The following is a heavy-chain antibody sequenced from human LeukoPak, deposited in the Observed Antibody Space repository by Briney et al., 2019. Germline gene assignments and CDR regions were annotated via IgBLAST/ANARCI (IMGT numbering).Heavy chain of an antibody. D-gene: IGHD1-26*01. J-gene: IGHJ4*02. CDR1: GYSISSGYY. CDR3: ARGWELSVFDY. V-gene: IGHV4-38-2*02. CDR2: IYHSGST. Sequence: SETLSLTCTVSGYSISSGYYWDWIRQPPGKGLEWIGSIYHSGSTYYNPSLKSRVTISVDTSKNQFSLKLSSVTAADTAVYYCARGWELSVFDYWGQGTLVTVSS.